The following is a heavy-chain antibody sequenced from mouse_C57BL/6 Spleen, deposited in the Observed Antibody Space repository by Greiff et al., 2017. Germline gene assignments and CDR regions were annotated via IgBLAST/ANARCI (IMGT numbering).Heavy chain of an antibody. Sequence: VQLQQPGAELVMPGASVKLSCKASGYTFTSYWMHWVKQRPGQGLEWIGEIDPSDSYTNYNQKFKGKSTLTVDTSSSTAYMQLSSLTSADSAVYYCARGVNWGFAYWGQGTLVTVSA. CDR1: GYTFTSYW. CDR3: ARGVNWGFAY. J-gene: IGHJ3*01. D-gene: IGHD4-1*01. V-gene: IGHV1-69*01. CDR2: IDPSDSYT.